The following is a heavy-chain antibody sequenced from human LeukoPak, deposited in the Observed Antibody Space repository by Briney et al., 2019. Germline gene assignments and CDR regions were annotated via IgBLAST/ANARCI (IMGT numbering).Heavy chain of an antibody. CDR2: INPDGSST. V-gene: IGHV3-74*01. D-gene: IGHD2-15*01. CDR3: AKLAATFDY. J-gene: IGHJ4*02. CDR1: GFTFTSSG. Sequence: PGGSLRLSCTASGFTFTSSGMHWVRQAPGKGPVWVSRINPDGSSTIYADSVKGRFTISRDNAKNTLDLQMNSLRDEDTAVYYCAKLAATFDYWGQGTLVTVSS.